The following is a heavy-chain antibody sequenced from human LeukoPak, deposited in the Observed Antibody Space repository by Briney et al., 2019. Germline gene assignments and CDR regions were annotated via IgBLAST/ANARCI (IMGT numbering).Heavy chain of an antibody. J-gene: IGHJ4*02. CDR3: ARKKGYGSSWELDY. D-gene: IGHD6-13*01. CDR1: GYTFTGYY. Sequence: ASVKVSCKASGYTFTGYYMHWVRQAPGQGLEWMGWINPNSGGTNYAQKFQGRVTMTRDTSISTAYMELSRLRSDDTAVYYCARKKGYGSSWELDYWGQETLVTVSS. CDR2: INPNSGGT. V-gene: IGHV1-2*02.